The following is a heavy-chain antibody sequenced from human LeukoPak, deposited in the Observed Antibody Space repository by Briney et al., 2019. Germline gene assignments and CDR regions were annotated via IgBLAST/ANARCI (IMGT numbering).Heavy chain of an antibody. J-gene: IGHJ4*02. CDR1: GFTFSSYA. D-gene: IGHD2-15*01. Sequence: GGSLRLSCVASGFTFSSYAMGWVRQAPGKRPEWVSSLTDSGGTTYYVDSVKGRFTISRDKSKNTLYLQMNSLRAEDTAVYYCAKSLGGYCSGGSCSIDYWGQGILVTVSS. CDR2: LTDSGGTT. V-gene: IGHV3-23*01. CDR3: AKSLGGYCSGGSCSIDY.